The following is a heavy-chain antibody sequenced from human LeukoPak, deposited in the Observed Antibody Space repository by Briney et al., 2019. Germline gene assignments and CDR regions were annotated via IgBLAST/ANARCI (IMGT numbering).Heavy chain of an antibody. CDR1: GFTFSTYA. Sequence: PGGSLRLSCAASGFTFSTYAMSWVRQAPGKGLEWVSAISGSGGSTYYADSVKGRFTISRDNSKNTLYLQMNSLRAEDTVVYYCAKGDGYNREPFDYWGQGTLVTVSS. V-gene: IGHV3-23*01. J-gene: IGHJ4*02. CDR3: AKGDGYNREPFDY. D-gene: IGHD5-24*01. CDR2: ISGSGGST.